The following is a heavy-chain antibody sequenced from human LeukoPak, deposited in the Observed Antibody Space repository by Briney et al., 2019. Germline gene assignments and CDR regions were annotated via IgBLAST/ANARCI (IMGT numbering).Heavy chain of an antibody. CDR2: IWYDGTNK. CDR3: ATHEPNPTMAAPFNY. J-gene: IGHJ4*02. Sequence: GRSLRLSCAASGFKFSTYGMHWVRQAPGKGLEWLTLIWYDGTNKYYADSVKGRFTVSRDNSKNTLFLQMNSLTADDTAVYYCATHEPNPTMAAPFNYWGQGTLVIVSS. CDR1: GFKFSTYG. D-gene: IGHD5-24*01. V-gene: IGHV3-33*01.